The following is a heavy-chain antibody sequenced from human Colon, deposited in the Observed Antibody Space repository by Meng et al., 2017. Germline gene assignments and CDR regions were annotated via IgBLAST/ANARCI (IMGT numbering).Heavy chain of an antibody. D-gene: IGHD3-10*01. V-gene: IGHV4-31*03. CDR3: ARRYGSGTYPFDF. Sequence: QVQTPEWGPGPVKPSETLSLPCSVSGASIRGGGYYWSWIRQVPGKGLDLIGYIYYSENTYYKPSLQSRAIISVDTSKNEFSLRLSSVSAADTAVYYCARRYGSGTYPFDFWGQGILVTVSS. CDR1: GASIRGGGYY. CDR2: IYYSENT. J-gene: IGHJ4*02.